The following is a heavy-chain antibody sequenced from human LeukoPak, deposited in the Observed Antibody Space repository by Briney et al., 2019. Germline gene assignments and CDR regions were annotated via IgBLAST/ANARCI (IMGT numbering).Heavy chain of an antibody. V-gene: IGHV1-2*02. CDR1: RYSFTGYY. J-gene: IGHJ6*03. Sequence: ASVKVSCKASRYSFTGYYMHWVRLAPGQGLEWMEWINVDSCGTKYAEKSQGRVTMTRDTSISTAYMELSRLRSAATAVYYCARDEGYYNYMDVWGKGTTVSVSS. CDR3: ARDEGYYNYMDV. CDR2: INVDSCGT.